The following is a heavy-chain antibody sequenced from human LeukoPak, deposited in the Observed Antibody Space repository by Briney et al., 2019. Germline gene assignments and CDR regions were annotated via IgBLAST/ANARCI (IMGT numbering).Heavy chain of an antibody. Sequence: GGSLRLSCAASGFTFSSYAMSWVRQAPGKGLEWVPAISGSGGSAYYADSVKGRFTISRDNSKNTLYLQMNSLRAEDTAVYYCAKSITMIVVPLEYFDYWGQGTLVTVSS. V-gene: IGHV3-23*01. D-gene: IGHD3-22*01. J-gene: IGHJ4*02. CDR2: ISGSGGSA. CDR3: AKSITMIVVPLEYFDY. CDR1: GFTFSSYA.